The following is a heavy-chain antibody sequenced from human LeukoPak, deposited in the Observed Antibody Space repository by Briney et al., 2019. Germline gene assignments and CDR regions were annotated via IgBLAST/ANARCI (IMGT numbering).Heavy chain of an antibody. J-gene: IGHJ4*02. CDR3: ARSARDSSGYYNDY. CDR1: GGTFSSYA. Sequence: ASVKVSCKASGGTFSSYAISWVRQAPGQGLEWMGGIIPIFGTANYAQKFQGRVTITADESTSTAYMELSSLRSEDTAVCYCARSARDSSGYYNDYWGQGTLVTVSS. CDR2: IIPIFGTA. V-gene: IGHV1-69*13. D-gene: IGHD3-22*01.